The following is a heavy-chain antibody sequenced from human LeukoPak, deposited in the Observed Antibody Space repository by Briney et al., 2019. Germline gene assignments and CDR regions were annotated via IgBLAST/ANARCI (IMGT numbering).Heavy chain of an antibody. J-gene: IGHJ4*02. CDR2: ISDSGGSI. D-gene: IGHD6-6*01. CDR3: AKDLKQLANFDY. CDR1: GFTFSSYG. V-gene: IGHV3-23*01. Sequence: GGSLRLSCAASGFTFSSYGMSWVRQAPGKGLEWVSGISDSGGSIYYAQSVKGRFTISRDNSKNTLYLQMNSLRAEDTAVYYCAKDLKQLANFDYWGQGTLVTVSP.